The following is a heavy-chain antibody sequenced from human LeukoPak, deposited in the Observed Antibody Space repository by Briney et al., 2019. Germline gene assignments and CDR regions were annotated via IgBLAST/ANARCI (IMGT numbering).Heavy chain of an antibody. CDR1: GYTFTGYY. D-gene: IGHD1-1*01. CDR3: ARDRRTTDAFDI. Sequence: ASVKASCKASGYTFTGYYMHWVRQAPGQGLEWMGWINPNSGGTNYAQKFQGRVTMTRDTSISTAYMELSRLRSDDTAVYYCARDRRTTDAFDIWGQGTMVTVSS. V-gene: IGHV1-2*02. CDR2: INPNSGGT. J-gene: IGHJ3*02.